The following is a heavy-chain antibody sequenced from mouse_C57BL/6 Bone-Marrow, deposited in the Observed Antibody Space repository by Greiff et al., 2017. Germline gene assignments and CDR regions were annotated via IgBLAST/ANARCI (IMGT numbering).Heavy chain of an antibody. V-gene: IGHV1-55*01. Sequence: VQLQQPGAELVKPGASVKMSCKASGYTFTSYWITWVKQRPGQGLEWIGDIYPGSGSTNYNEKFKSKATLTVDTSSSTAYMQLSSRTSADSAVYYCARRPITTVVCAMDYWGQGTSVTVSS. CDR1: GYTFTSYW. CDR2: IYPGSGST. CDR3: ARRPITTVVCAMDY. D-gene: IGHD1-1*01. J-gene: IGHJ4*01.